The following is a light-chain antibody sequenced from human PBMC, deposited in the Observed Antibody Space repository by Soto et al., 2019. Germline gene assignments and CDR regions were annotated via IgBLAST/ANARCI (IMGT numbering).Light chain of an antibody. J-gene: IGLJ3*02. CDR1: SSDVGGYNY. V-gene: IGLV2-14*01. CDR3: SSYTSSSTLWV. Sequence: QSALTQPASVSGSPGQSITIPCTGTSSDVGGYNYVSWYQQHPGKAPKLMIYDVSNRPSGVSNRFSGSKSGNTASLTISGLQAEDEADYYCSSYTSSSTLWVFGGGTKHTVL. CDR2: DVS.